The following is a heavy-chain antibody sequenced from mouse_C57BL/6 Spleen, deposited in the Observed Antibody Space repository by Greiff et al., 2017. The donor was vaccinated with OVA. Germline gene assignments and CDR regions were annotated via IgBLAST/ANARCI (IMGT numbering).Heavy chain of an antibody. Sequence: DVMLVESGGGLVKPGGSLKLSCAASGFPFSSYAMSWVRQTPEKRLEWVATISDGGSYTYYPDNVKGRFTISRDNAKNNRYLQMSHLKSEDTAMYYYARVLYYGNYGYAMDYWGQGTSVTVSS. CDR1: GFPFSSYA. J-gene: IGHJ4*01. CDR2: ISDGGSYT. CDR3: ARVLYYGNYGYAMDY. D-gene: IGHD2-1*01. V-gene: IGHV5-4*03.